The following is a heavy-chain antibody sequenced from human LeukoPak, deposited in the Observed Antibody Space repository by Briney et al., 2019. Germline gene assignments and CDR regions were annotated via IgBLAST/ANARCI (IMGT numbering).Heavy chain of an antibody. D-gene: IGHD3-10*01. CDR3: ARHGSSWFGELLYHYYYYYGMDV. CDR1: GYSFTSYW. CDR2: INPGDSET. V-gene: IGHV5-51*01. Sequence: GESLKISCKGSGYSFTSYWIGWVRQMPGKGLEWMGIINPGDSETKYSPSFQGQVTISADKSISTAYLQWSSLKASDTAMYYCARHGSSWFGELLYHYYYYYGMDVWGQGTTVTVSS. J-gene: IGHJ6*02.